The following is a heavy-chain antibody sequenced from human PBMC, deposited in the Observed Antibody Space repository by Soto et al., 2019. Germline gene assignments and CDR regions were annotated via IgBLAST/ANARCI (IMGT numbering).Heavy chain of an antibody. CDR3: AVVDSTGNWFDP. V-gene: IGHV4-39*01. D-gene: IGHD6-25*01. CDR2: MYYSGTT. J-gene: IGHJ5*02. CDR1: GGSISSSDFY. Sequence: QLQLQESGPGLVKPSETLSLTCTVSGGSISSSDFYCGWLRQTPGKGLEFIWSMYYSGTTYYNPSLKSRVTISVATSKNQFTLKLISVTAADTAVYYCAVVDSTGNWFDPWGEGALVTVSS.